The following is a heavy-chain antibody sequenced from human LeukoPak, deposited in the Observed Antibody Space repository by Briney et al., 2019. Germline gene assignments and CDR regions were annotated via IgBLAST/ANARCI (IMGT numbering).Heavy chain of an antibody. CDR1: GGSISSYY. CDR3: ARELYDSSGIKGYFDY. J-gene: IGHJ4*02. V-gene: IGHV4-30-4*01. D-gene: IGHD3-22*01. Sequence: SETLPLTCTVSGGSISSYYWSWIRQPPGKGLEWIGYIYYSGSTYYNPSLKSRVTISVDTSKNQFSLKLSSVTAADTAVYYCARELYDSSGIKGYFDYWGQGTLVTVSS. CDR2: IYYSGST.